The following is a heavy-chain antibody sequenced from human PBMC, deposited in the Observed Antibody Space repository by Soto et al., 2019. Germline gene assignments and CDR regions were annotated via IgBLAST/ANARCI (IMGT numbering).Heavy chain of an antibody. Sequence: QVQLVQSGAEVKNRGSSVKVSCKASGDTFSRSTISWVRQAPGQRLEWMGRIIPVLGVENHAQNFQGRVTVTADKSTSTAYLELSSLKSEDTAIYYCASSTAGVYVLHDWGQGTLVTVSS. V-gene: IGHV1-69*02. D-gene: IGHD2-8*01. CDR3: ASSTAGVYVLHD. CDR2: IIPVLGVE. J-gene: IGHJ4*02. CDR1: GDTFSRST.